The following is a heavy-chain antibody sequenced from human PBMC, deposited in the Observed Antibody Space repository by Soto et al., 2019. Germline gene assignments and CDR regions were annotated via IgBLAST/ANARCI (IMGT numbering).Heavy chain of an antibody. Sequence: PSETLSLTCAVSGGFISSSNWWSWVRQPPGNGLEWIGEIYHSGSTNYNPSLKSRVTISVDKSENQFSLKVSSVTAADTAIYYCARTGYCSGGGCYTDYWGQGTLVTVSS. J-gene: IGHJ4*02. V-gene: IGHV4-4*02. CDR1: GGFISSSNW. D-gene: IGHD2-15*01. CDR3: ARTGYCSGGGCYTDY. CDR2: IYHSGST.